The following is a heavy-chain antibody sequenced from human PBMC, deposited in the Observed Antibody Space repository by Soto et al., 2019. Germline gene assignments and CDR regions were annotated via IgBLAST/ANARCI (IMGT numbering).Heavy chain of an antibody. V-gene: IGHV4-4*02. CDR1: GGTVASSHW. Sequence: SETLSLTCGVSGGTVASSHWWSWVRQSPGRGLEWIGNVYHTGDTNFNPSIQSRVTFSVDKSNNQFSLRLTSVTAADTAVYFCAREIVTAGGNNYFDPWGPGTMVTVSS. D-gene: IGHD2-21*02. CDR2: VYHTGDT. J-gene: IGHJ5*02. CDR3: AREIVTAGGNNYFDP.